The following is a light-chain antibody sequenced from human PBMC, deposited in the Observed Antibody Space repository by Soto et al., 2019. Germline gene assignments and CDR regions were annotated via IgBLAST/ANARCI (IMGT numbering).Light chain of an antibody. Sequence: DIQMSQSPSTLSASVGDRVTITCRASRSLTRWLAWYQQKPGKPPKLLIYEESTLHSGVPSRFSGRKSGTQFTLTIDSLQPEDFATYYCQQVKTYPRTFGGGTKVDIK. CDR2: EES. V-gene: IGKV1-5*01. CDR3: QQVKTYPRT. J-gene: IGKJ4*01. CDR1: RSLTRW.